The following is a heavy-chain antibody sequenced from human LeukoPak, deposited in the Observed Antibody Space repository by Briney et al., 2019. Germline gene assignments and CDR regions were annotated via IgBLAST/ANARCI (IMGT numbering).Heavy chain of an antibody. CDR3: AKRRGIIITSPIDS. V-gene: IGHV3-23*01. J-gene: IGHJ4*02. CDR1: GFTFSSFS. Sequence: PGGSLRLSCAASGFTFSSFSMSWVRQAPGKGLDWVSVISGGGGSPYYADSVKGRFTISRDNSKNTLYLQMNSLRVEDTAVYYCAKRRGIIITSPIDSWGQGTLVTVSS. CDR2: ISGGGGSP. D-gene: IGHD3-10*01.